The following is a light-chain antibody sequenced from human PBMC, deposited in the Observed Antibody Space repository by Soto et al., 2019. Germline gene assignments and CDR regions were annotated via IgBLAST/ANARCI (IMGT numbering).Light chain of an antibody. CDR2: KAS. CDR3: QQYNSYPYT. CDR1: QSISDN. Sequence: DIVMTQSPAILSVSLGERATLSCLASQSISDNLAWYQQKPGKAPKLLIYKASSLESAVPSRFSGSGSGTEFTLTISSLQPDDFATYYCQQYNSYPYTFGQGTKLEIK. V-gene: IGKV1-5*03. J-gene: IGKJ2*01.